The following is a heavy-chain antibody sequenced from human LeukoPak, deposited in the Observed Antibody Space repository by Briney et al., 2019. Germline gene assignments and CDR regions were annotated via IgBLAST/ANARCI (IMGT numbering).Heavy chain of an antibody. D-gene: IGHD3-16*01. V-gene: IGHV3-66*01. Sequence: GGSLRLSCAASGFTFSTYGMHWVRQAPGKGLEWVAVIYTGDTTYYADSVKGRFTISRDNSKNTLYLQMDGLRVEDTAVYYCAKVGAEAAVDYWGQGTLVTVSS. J-gene: IGHJ4*02. CDR3: AKVGAEAAVDY. CDR1: GFTFSTYG. CDR2: IYTGDTT.